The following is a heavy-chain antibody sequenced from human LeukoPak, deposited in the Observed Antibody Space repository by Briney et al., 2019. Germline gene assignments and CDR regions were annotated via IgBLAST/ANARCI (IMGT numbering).Heavy chain of an antibody. Sequence: GGSLRLSCAASRFTFSSYGMHWVRQAPGKGLEWVGRMKSKTDGGTTDYAAPVKGRFTISRDDSKNTLYLQMNSLKTEDTAVYYCTTDRRVATAFFDYWGQGTLVTVSS. D-gene: IGHD5-12*01. CDR2: MKSKTDGGTT. CDR3: TTDRRVATAFFDY. CDR1: RFTFSSYG. V-gene: IGHV3-15*01. J-gene: IGHJ4*02.